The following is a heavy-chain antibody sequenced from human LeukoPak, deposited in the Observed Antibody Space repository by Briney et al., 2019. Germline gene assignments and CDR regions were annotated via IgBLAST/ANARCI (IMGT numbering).Heavy chain of an antibody. J-gene: IGHJ4*02. CDR2: IRYDGTNK. Sequence: GGSLRLSCAAYGFTFSSYGMHWVRQAPGKGLEWVAFIRYDGTNKYYADSVKGRFTISRDNSKNTLYLQMNSLRAEDTAVYYCARDFRDSGDYWGQGTLVTVSS. D-gene: IGHD5-24*01. CDR1: GFTFSSYG. CDR3: ARDFRDSGDY. V-gene: IGHV3-30*02.